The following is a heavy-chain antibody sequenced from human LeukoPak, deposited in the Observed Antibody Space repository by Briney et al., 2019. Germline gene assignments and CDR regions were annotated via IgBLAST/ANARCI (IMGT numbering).Heavy chain of an antibody. D-gene: IGHD2-2*01. Sequence: RPGGSLRLSCAASGFIFSNAWMSWVRQAPGKGLEWVSGISGSGGSTFYADSVKGRFTISRDNSKNTLYLQMNSLRVEDTAVYYCAKDYCSSTTCFFENWGQGTLVTVSS. CDR3: AKDYCSSTTCFFEN. CDR1: GFIFSNAW. J-gene: IGHJ4*02. CDR2: ISGSGGST. V-gene: IGHV3-23*01.